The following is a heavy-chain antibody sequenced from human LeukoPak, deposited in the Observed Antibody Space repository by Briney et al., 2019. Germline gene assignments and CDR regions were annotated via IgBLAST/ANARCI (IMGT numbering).Heavy chain of an antibody. J-gene: IGHJ4*02. D-gene: IGHD3-10*01. V-gene: IGHV3-33*01. CDR1: GFTFSSYG. CDR3: ARNYGSGSYYPDY. Sequence: PGRSLRLSCAASGFTFSSYGMHWVRQAPGKGLEWVAVIWYDGSNKYYADSVKGRFTISRDNSKNTLYLQMNSLRAEDTAVYYCARNYGSGSYYPDYWGQRTLVTV. CDR2: IWYDGSNK.